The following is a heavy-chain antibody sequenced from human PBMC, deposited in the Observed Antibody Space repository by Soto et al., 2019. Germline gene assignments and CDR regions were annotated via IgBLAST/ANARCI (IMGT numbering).Heavy chain of an antibody. J-gene: IGHJ6*02. CDR1: VFAFSCYE. CDR3: ARVRSSGYEDGMDV. V-gene: IGHV3-48*03. Sequence: GSLRLSCTASVFAFSCYEMNFVRQAPGKGLEWVSYISGSGSTIYYADSVEGRFTISRDNAKNSLYLQMNSLRAEDSAVYYCARVRSSGYEDGMDVWGQGTTVTVSS. CDR2: ISGSGSTI. D-gene: IGHD5-12*01.